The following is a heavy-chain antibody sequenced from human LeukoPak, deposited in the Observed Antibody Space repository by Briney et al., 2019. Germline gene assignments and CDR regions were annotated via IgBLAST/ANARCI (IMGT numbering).Heavy chain of an antibody. Sequence: SETLSLTCTVSGGSISSSSYYWGWIRPPPGEGLEWIGSIYYSGSTYYNPSLNSRVTISVDTSKNQFSLKLSSVPAADTAVYYCAREDNQGDYFLAFDPWGQGTLVTVSS. CDR3: AREDNQGDYFLAFDP. V-gene: IGHV4-39*07. D-gene: IGHD4-17*01. J-gene: IGHJ5*02. CDR1: GGSISSSSYY. CDR2: IYYSGST.